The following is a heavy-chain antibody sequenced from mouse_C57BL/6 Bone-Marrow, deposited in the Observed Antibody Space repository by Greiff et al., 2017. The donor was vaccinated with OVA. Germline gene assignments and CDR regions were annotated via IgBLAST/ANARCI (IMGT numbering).Heavy chain of an antibody. V-gene: IGHV1-15*01. CDR2: IDPETGGT. J-gene: IGHJ3*01. Sequence: QVQLQQSGAELVRPGASVTLSCKASGYTFTDYEMHWVKQTPVHGLEWIGAIDPETGGTAYNQKFKGKATLTVDKSSSTAYMQLSSLTSEDSAVYYCAMGGPAWFAYWGQGTLVTVSA. CDR3: AMGGPAWFAY. CDR1: GYTFTDYE.